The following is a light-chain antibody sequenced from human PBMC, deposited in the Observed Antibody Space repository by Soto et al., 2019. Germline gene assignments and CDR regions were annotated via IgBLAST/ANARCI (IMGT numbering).Light chain of an antibody. J-gene: IGKJ5*01. Sequence: EIVLTHSPGTLSLSPGERSTLSCRSSLPVTNNYLAWYQQMAGQAPRLIIYDASSRATGIPDRFSASGSGTEFTLTISSLQSEDFAVYYCQQYNNWPITFGQGTRLEIK. CDR1: LPVTNN. CDR2: DAS. CDR3: QQYNNWPIT. V-gene: IGKV3D-15*01.